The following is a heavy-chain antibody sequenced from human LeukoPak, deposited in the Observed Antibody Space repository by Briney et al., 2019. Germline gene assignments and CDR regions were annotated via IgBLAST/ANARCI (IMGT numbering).Heavy chain of an antibody. Sequence: GGTLRLSCAASGFTFSSYAMSWVRQAPGKGLEWVSAISGSGGSTYYADSVKGRFTISRDNSKNTLYLQMNSLRAEDTAVYYCAKWDIVVVPAATTDYWGQGTLVTVSS. V-gene: IGHV3-23*01. J-gene: IGHJ4*02. CDR3: AKWDIVVVPAATTDY. CDR2: ISGSGGST. D-gene: IGHD2-2*01. CDR1: GFTFSSYA.